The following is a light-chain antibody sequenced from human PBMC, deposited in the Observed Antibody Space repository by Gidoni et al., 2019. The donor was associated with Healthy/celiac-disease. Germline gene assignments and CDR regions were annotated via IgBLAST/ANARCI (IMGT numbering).Light chain of an antibody. CDR2: AAS. CDR1: QSISSY. CDR3: QQSYSTPPIT. J-gene: IGKJ5*01. V-gene: IGKV1-39*01. Sequence: DIQMTQSPSSLSASVGDRVTITCRASQSISSYLNWYQQKPGKAPKLLLYAASSLQSGVPSRFSGSVSETDFTLTISSLQPEDFATYYCQQSYSTPPITFGQGTRLEIK.